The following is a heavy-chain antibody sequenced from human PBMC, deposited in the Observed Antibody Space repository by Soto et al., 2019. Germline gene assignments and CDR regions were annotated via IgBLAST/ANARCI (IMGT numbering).Heavy chain of an antibody. CDR3: ARDHDYDFWSGPKTHNWFDP. CDR1: GYTFTSYG. J-gene: IGHJ5*02. V-gene: IGHV1-18*01. D-gene: IGHD3-3*01. Sequence: ASVKVSCKASGYTFTSYGISWVRQAPGQGLEWMGWISAYNGNTNYAQKLQGRVTMTTDTSTSTAYMELRSLRSDDTAVYYCARDHDYDFWSGPKTHNWFDPWGQGTLVTVSS. CDR2: ISAYNGNT.